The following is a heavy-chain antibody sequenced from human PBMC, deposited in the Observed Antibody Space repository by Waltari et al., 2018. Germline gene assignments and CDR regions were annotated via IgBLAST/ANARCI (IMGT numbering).Heavy chain of an antibody. V-gene: IGHV3-73*01. CDR2: IRSRTKGDAT. CDR1: GPISLAFA. Sequence: EVQLVESGGALVQLGGSLKLSCSSSGPISLAFAIHWVRQASGKGPEWVGRIRSRTKGDATAYSPSVEGRFTISRDDSKNAVYLQMNSLNTDDTAVYYCIRPFELGIDWGQGTLVTVSS. D-gene: IGHD7-27*01. J-gene: IGHJ4*02. CDR3: IRPFELGID.